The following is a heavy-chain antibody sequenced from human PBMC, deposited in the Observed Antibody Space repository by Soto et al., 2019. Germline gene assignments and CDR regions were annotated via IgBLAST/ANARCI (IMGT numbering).Heavy chain of an antibody. CDR3: AGGTVTSSLDY. CDR1: GGSINSNYDS. Sequence: SETLSLTCTVSGGSINSNYDSWGWIRQPPGKGLEWIGSIYYGRSTHFNPSLNSRVTISVDTSKNQFSLRLSSVTAADTAVYYCAGGTVTSSLDYWGQGTLVPVSS. J-gene: IGHJ4*02. V-gene: IGHV4-39*01. D-gene: IGHD4-17*01. CDR2: IYYGRST.